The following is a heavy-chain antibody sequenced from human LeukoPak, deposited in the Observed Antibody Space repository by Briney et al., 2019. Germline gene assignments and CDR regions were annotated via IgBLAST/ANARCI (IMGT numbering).Heavy chain of an antibody. CDR3: AKRMGPSIAATDLDY. Sequence: PGGSLRLSCAASRFTFSSFGMNWVRQAPGKGLEWVAVISYDGSNKHYVDSAKGRFTISRDNSKNTLYLQMNSLRGEDTAVYYCAKRMGPSIAATDLDYWGQGTLVTVSS. CDR2: ISYDGSNK. CDR1: RFTFSSFG. V-gene: IGHV3-30*18. J-gene: IGHJ4*02. D-gene: IGHD6-13*01.